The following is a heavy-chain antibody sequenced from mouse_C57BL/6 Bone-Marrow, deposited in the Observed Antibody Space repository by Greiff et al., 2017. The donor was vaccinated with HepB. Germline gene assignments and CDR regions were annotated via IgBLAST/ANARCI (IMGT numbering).Heavy chain of an antibody. CDR3: ARVNYYGSRRVYFDY. D-gene: IGHD1-1*01. V-gene: IGHV1-53*01. CDR2: INPSNGGT. J-gene: IGHJ2*01. CDR1: GYTFTSYW. Sequence: VQLQQPGTELVKPGASVKLSCKASGYTFTSYWMHWVKQRPGQGLEWIGNINPSNGGTNYNEKFKSKATLTVAKSSSTAYMQRSSLTSEDSAVYYCARVNYYGSRRVYFDYWGQGTTLTVSS.